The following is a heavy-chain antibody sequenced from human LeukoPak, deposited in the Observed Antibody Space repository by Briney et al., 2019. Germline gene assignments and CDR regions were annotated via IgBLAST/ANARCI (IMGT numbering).Heavy chain of an antibody. CDR3: AKEEHVVGREWELQEAPFDY. J-gene: IGHJ4*02. V-gene: IGHV3-23*01. Sequence: GGSLRLSCAASRFTFSSYAMSWVRQAPGKGLEWVSAISGSGGSTYYADSVKGRFTISRDNSKNTLYLQMNSLRAEDTAVYYCAKEEHVVGREWELQEAPFDYWGQGTLVTVSS. D-gene: IGHD1-26*01. CDR2: ISGSGGST. CDR1: RFTFSSYA.